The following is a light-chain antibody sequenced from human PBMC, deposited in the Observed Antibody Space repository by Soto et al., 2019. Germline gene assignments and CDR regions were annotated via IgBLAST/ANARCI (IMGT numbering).Light chain of an antibody. Sequence: EIVMTQSPATLSVSPGERATLSCRASQSISSNLAWYQQKPGQAPRLLIYGASTRATGIPARFSGSGSGTEFTLTISSQQSEDFAVYHCQQYNNWPPYTFGQGTKLEIK. CDR3: QQYNNWPPYT. J-gene: IGKJ2*01. V-gene: IGKV3-15*01. CDR2: GAS. CDR1: QSISSN.